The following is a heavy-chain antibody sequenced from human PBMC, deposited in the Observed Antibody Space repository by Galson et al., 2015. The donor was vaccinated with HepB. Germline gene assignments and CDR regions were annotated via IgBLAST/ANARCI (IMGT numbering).Heavy chain of an antibody. J-gene: IGHJ2*01. CDR2: IYPGDSDT. CDR1: GYSFANYW. D-gene: IGHD6-6*01. Sequence: QSGAEVKKPGESLKISCKGSGYSFANYWMGWVRQMPGKGLEWMGIIYPGDSDTIYSPSFQGQVTISADKSINTAYLQWSSLKASDSAIYYCARRGLSIWYFDLWGRGTLVTVSS. V-gene: IGHV5-51*01. CDR3: ARRGLSIWYFDL.